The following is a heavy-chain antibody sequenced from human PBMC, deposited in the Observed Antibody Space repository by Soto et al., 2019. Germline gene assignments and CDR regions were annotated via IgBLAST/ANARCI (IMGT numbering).Heavy chain of an antibody. V-gene: IGHV3-53*01. CDR3: GTPTGGGGY. CDR1: GFTVSNNY. CDR2: IYSGGYT. J-gene: IGHJ4*02. Sequence: EVQLVESGGGLIQPGGSLRLSCAVSGFTVSNNYMSWVRQAPGKGLEGVSVIYSGGYTAYGDSVKGRFTISRDNSKHTLYPQMNGRGAGDPAVYYWGTPTGGGGYWGQGTLVTVSS. D-gene: IGHD3-10*01.